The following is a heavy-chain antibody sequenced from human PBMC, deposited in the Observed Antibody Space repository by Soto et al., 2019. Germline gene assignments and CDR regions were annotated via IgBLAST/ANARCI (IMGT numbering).Heavy chain of an antibody. J-gene: IGHJ4*02. V-gene: IGHV3-66*01. CDR1: GFTVSSNY. Sequence: PGGSLRLSCAASGFTVSSNYMSWVRQAPGKGLEWVSIVYSDGSTYYADSVKGRFTISRDNSKNTLYLQMNSLRAEDTAIYYCARGSAFIGLYYRGQGTPVTVSS. CDR2: VYSDGST. CDR3: ARGSAFIGLYY. D-gene: IGHD1-26*01.